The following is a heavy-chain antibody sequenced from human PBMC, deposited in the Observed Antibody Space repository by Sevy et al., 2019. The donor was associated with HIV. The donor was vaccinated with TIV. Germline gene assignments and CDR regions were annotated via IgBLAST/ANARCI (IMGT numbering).Heavy chain of an antibody. CDR1: GFSFSIYW. CDR3: VREGRGGYSYSLDY. Sequence: GGSLRLSCAASGFSFSIYWMSWVRQAPGKGLEWVATMKQDGSEEDYVDSVKSRVTISGDNAKNSLFLQMNSLSAEDTAVYYCVREGRGGYSYSLDYWGHGTLVTVSS. CDR2: MKQDGSEE. D-gene: IGHD5-18*01. J-gene: IGHJ4*01. V-gene: IGHV3-7*01.